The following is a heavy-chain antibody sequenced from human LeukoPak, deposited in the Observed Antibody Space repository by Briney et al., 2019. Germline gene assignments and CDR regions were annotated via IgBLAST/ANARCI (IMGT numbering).Heavy chain of an antibody. V-gene: IGHV1-24*01. D-gene: IGHD2-2*01. CDR2: FDPEDGET. CDR1: GYTLTELS. J-gene: IGHJ4*02. CDR3: ATDPTWAPGKDY. Sequence: ASVTVSCKVSGYTLTELSMHWVRLAPGKGLEWLGGFDPEDGETIYAQKFQGRVTMTEDTSTDTAYMELSSLRSEDTAVYYCATDPTWAPGKDYWGQGTLVTVSS.